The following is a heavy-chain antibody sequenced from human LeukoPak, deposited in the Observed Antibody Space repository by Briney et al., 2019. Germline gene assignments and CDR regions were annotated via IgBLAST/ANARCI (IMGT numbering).Heavy chain of an antibody. D-gene: IGHD3-3*01. V-gene: IGHV4-31*03. CDR2: MYYSGST. Sequence: SETLSLTCTVSGGSISSGSYYWSWIRQLPGKGLEWIGSMYYSGSTYYNPSLRSRVIISEDTSKNQFSLKLISVSAADTAVYYCARDGGKSGFYDFLVGYSPYFDHWGQGMLVIVSS. J-gene: IGHJ4*02. CDR1: GGSISSGSYY. CDR3: ARDGGKSGFYDFLVGYSPYFDH.